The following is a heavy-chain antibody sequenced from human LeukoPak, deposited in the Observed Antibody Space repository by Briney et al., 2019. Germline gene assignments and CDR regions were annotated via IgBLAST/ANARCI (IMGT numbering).Heavy chain of an antibody. CDR1: GFAFNTFA. Sequence: GGSLRLSCVPSGFAFNTFAMNWVRQAPGKGLEWGSGISASGSRSYYGNSVKGRFTISRDNSKNTLFLQMNNLRGEDTARYFCARDQSPHYYDSSGYGAFNLWGQGTMVTVSS. CDR3: ARDQSPHYYDSSGYGAFNL. V-gene: IGHV3-23*01. D-gene: IGHD3-22*01. J-gene: IGHJ3*01. CDR2: ISASGSRS.